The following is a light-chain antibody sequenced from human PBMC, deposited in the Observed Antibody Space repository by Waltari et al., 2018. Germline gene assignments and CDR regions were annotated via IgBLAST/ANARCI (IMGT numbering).Light chain of an antibody. J-gene: IGKJ1*01. Sequence: EIVLTQSPGTLSLSPGETATLPCRASQSVRRALAWYQQKPGQAPRLIIYDASSRATGIPDRFSGSGSGTDFSLTISRLEAEDFAVYYCQHYVSLPATFGQGTKVEIK. CDR3: QHYVSLPAT. CDR2: DAS. CDR1: QSVRRA. V-gene: IGKV3-20*01.